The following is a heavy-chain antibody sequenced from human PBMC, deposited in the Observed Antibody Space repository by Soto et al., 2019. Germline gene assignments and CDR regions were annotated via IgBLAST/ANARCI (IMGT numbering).Heavy chain of an antibody. D-gene: IGHD2-2*01. Sequence: ESGGGVVQPGRSLRLSCAASGFTFSSYGMHWVRQAPGKGLEWVAVIWYDGSNKYYADSVKGRFTISRDNSKNTLYLQMNSLRAEDTAVYYCARARGYCSSTSCYYYGMDVWGQGTTVTVSS. CDR2: IWYDGSNK. J-gene: IGHJ6*02. CDR1: GFTFSSYG. CDR3: ARARGYCSSTSCYYYGMDV. V-gene: IGHV3-33*01.